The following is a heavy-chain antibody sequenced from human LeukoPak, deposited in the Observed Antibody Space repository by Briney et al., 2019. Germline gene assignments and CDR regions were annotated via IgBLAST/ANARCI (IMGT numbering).Heavy chain of an antibody. Sequence: GGSLRLSCAASGFTFSSYAMSWVRQAAGKGLEWVSAISGSGGSTYYADSVKGRFTISRDNSKNTLYLQMNSLRAEDTAVYYCAKAVQLWFLTPFDYWGQGTLVTVSS. CDR3: AKAVQLWFLTPFDY. J-gene: IGHJ4*02. CDR1: GFTFSSYA. V-gene: IGHV3-23*01. D-gene: IGHD5-18*01. CDR2: ISGSGGST.